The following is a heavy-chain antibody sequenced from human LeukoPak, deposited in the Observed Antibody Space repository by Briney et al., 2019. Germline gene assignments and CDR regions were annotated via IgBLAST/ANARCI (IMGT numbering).Heavy chain of an antibody. D-gene: IGHD6-19*01. CDR1: GFTFSNAW. V-gene: IGHV3-48*01. CDR3: ARNHFIAVAGAFDI. Sequence: GGSLRLSCAASGFTFSNAWMNWVRQAPGKGLEWVSYISSSSSTIYYADSVKGRFTISRDNAKNSLYLQMNSLRAEDTAVYYCARNHFIAVAGAFDIWGQGTMVTVSS. CDR2: ISSSSSTI. J-gene: IGHJ3*02.